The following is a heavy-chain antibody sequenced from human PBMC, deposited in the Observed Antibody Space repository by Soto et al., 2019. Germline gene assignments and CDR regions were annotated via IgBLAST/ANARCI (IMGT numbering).Heavy chain of an antibody. V-gene: IGHV1-46*02. Sequence: ASVKVSCKSSGYPFNTYYLHWVRQAPGQGLEWMGMIHPSGGGSTYAQKFLGRVTMTTDSSTSTVLMELTSLRSADTAVYYCARGGHIAVVTDSFDSWGQGTLVTVSS. D-gene: IGHD2-21*02. CDR2: IHPSGGGS. CDR1: GYPFNTYY. J-gene: IGHJ4*02. CDR3: ARGGHIAVVTDSFDS.